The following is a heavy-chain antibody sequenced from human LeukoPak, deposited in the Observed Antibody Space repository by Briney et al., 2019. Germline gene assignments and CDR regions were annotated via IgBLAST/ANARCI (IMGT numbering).Heavy chain of an antibody. Sequence: PSETLSLTCAVYGGSFSGYYWSWIRQPPGKGLEWIGEINHSGSTNYNSSLKSRVTISVDTSKNQFSLKLSSVTAADTAVYYCVRYTVYFDYWGQGTLVTVSS. D-gene: IGHD4-11*01. J-gene: IGHJ4*02. CDR2: INHSGST. CDR3: VRYTVYFDY. V-gene: IGHV4-34*01. CDR1: GGSFSGYY.